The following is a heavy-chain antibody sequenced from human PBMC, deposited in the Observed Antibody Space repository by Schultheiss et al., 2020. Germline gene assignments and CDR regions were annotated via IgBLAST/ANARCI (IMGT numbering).Heavy chain of an antibody. CDR2: INHCGST. Sequence: SETLSLTCAVYGGSFSGYYWSWSRQPPGQGQERMGEINHCGSTNYNPNLKSRVTISVDTSKNQFSLTLNSVTAADTAVYYCSRVNYYDSSGLDWGQGTLVTVSS. CDR3: SRVNYYDSSGLD. J-gene: IGHJ4*02. D-gene: IGHD3-22*01. V-gene: IGHV4-34*01. CDR1: GGSFSGYY.